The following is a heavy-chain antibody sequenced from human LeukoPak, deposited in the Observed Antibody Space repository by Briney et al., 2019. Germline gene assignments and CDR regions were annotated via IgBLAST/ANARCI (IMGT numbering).Heavy chain of an antibody. Sequence: GASVKVSCKASGYAFSNYGLAWLRRAPGQGLQWLGWISTFNGHTNYAQIVQDGVTMTTDTSTNTAYLELRSLRSDDTAVYYCARRHLIGNGYFDHWGQGTLVTVSS. V-gene: IGHV1-18*01. CDR3: ARRHLIGNGYFDH. CDR2: ISTFNGHT. J-gene: IGHJ4*02. D-gene: IGHD4-23*01. CDR1: GYAFSNYG.